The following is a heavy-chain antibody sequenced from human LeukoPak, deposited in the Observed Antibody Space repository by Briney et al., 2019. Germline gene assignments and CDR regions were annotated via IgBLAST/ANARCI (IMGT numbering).Heavy chain of an antibody. V-gene: IGHV1-69*04. Sequence: ASVKVSCKASGGTFSSYAISWVRQAPGQGLEWMGRIIPIFGIANYAQKFQGRVTITADKSTSTAYMELSSLRSEDTAVYYCARDKDLRSLEWFIDYWGQGTLVTVSS. CDR3: ARDKDLRSLEWFIDY. D-gene: IGHD3-3*01. CDR2: IIPIFGIA. CDR1: GGTFSSYA. J-gene: IGHJ4*02.